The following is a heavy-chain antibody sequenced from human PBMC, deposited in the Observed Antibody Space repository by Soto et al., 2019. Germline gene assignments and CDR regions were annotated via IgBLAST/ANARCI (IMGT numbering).Heavy chain of an antibody. D-gene: IGHD1-20*01. J-gene: IGHJ4*02. Sequence: EVQLLESGGGLVQPGGSLRLSCAASAFTFSSYAMSWVRQAPGKGLEWVSLISVGGGSTLYADSVKGRFTISRDNSKNTLYLQMNSLRAEDTAVYYCAKGGPITGTHYFDYWGQGTLVTVSS. V-gene: IGHV3-23*01. CDR3: AKGGPITGTHYFDY. CDR2: ISVGGGST. CDR1: AFTFSSYA.